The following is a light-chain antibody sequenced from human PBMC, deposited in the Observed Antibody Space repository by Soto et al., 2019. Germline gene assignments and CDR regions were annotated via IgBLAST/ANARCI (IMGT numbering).Light chain of an antibody. Sequence: DIQMTQSPSSLSAYVGDRVTITCRASQSISSYLHWYQQKPGKAPKLLIYAASNLQSGVPSRFSACGSGTDFTLTLISLQPEDFATYYCQQGYSTPCTFGQGTKVEIK. CDR3: QQGYSTPCT. CDR1: QSISSY. J-gene: IGKJ1*01. V-gene: IGKV1-39*01. CDR2: AAS.